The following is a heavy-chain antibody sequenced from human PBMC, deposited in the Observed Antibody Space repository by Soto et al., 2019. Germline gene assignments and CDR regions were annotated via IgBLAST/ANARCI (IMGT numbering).Heavy chain of an antibody. CDR2: IYNGGRT. J-gene: IGHJ4*02. D-gene: IGHD2-8*01. V-gene: IGHV4-30-4*01. Sequence: PSETLSLTCTVSGDSISSYGYHCSWIRQSPGKGLEWIGYIYNGGRTFYRPSLESRINMSLDATKNSYSLRLTSVTAADTAVYYCARAPVGMDSINFFDHWGQGILVTVS. CDR1: GDSISSYGYH. CDR3: ARAPVGMDSINFFDH.